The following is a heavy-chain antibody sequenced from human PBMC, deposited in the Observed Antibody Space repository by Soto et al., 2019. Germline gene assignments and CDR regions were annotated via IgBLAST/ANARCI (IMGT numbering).Heavy chain of an antibody. CDR1: GGSISSGGYY. Sequence: SETLSLTCTVSGGSISSGGYYWSWIRQHPGKGLEWIGYIYYSGSTYYNPSLKSRVTISVDTSKNQFSLKLSSVTAADTAVYYCARVAEGYCSSTSCYQVDYWGQGTLVTV. D-gene: IGHD2-2*01. CDR3: ARVAEGYCSSTSCYQVDY. V-gene: IGHV4-31*03. J-gene: IGHJ4*02. CDR2: IYYSGST.